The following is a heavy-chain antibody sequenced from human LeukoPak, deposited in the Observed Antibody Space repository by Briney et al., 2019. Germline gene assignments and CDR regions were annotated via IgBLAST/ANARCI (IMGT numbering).Heavy chain of an antibody. CDR2: ISSSSSYI. Sequence: GGSLRLSCAASGFTFSSYSMNWVRQAPGKGLEWVSSISSSSSYIYYADSVKGRFTISRDNAKNSQYLQMNSLRAEDTAVYYCARAGDYYDSSGYQYYFDYWGQGTLVTVSS. CDR3: ARAGDYYDSSGYQYYFDY. CDR1: GFTFSSYS. J-gene: IGHJ4*02. V-gene: IGHV3-21*01. D-gene: IGHD3-22*01.